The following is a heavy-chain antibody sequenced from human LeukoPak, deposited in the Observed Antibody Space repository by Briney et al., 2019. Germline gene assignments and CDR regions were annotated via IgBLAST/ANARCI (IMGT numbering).Heavy chain of an antibody. V-gene: IGHV3-30*04. D-gene: IGHD6-19*01. J-gene: IGHJ4*02. Sequence: GGSLRLSCAASGFTFSSYAMHWVRQAPGKGLEWVAVISYDGGNKYYADSVKGRFTISRDNSKNTLYLQMNSLRAEDTAVYYCARSPNGYSSGWATVYCDYWGQGTLVTVSS. CDR3: ARSPNGYSSGWATVYCDY. CDR2: ISYDGGNK. CDR1: GFTFSSYA.